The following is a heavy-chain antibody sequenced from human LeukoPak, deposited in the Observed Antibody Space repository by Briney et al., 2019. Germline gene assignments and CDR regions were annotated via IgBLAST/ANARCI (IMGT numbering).Heavy chain of an antibody. CDR2: ISHDGSNK. J-gene: IGHJ4*02. D-gene: IGHD6-19*01. CDR1: GFTFSSFA. CDR3: ARAHPRYISDWNGLY. V-gene: IGHV3-30-3*01. Sequence: GGSLRLSCAASGFTFSSFAMSWVRQAPGKGLEWVAVISHDGSNKYYADSVKGRFTISRDNSKNTLYLQMNSLRAEDTAIYYCARAHPRYISDWNGLYWGQGTLVTVSS.